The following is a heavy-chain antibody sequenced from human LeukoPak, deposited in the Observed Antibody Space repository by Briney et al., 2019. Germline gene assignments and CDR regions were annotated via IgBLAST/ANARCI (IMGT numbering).Heavy chain of an antibody. CDR2: IRYDGSNK. Sequence: GGSLRLSCAASGFTFSSYGMHWVRQAPGTGLEWVAFIRYDGSNKYYADSVKRRFTISRDNSKNTLYLQMNSLRAEDTAVYHSENGIRYFDWPNSLDYWGQGTLVTVSS. CDR1: GFTFSSYG. J-gene: IGHJ4*02. CDR3: ENGIRYFDWPNSLDY. D-gene: IGHD3-9*01. V-gene: IGHV3-30*02.